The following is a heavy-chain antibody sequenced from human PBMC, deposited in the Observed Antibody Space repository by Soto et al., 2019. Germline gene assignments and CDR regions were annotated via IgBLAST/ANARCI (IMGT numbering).Heavy chain of an antibody. V-gene: IGHV1-3*01. CDR3: VRRHVSATGIDWFDP. CDR1: GYTFTSYG. CDR2: INAANGDT. J-gene: IGHJ5*02. D-gene: IGHD6-13*01. Sequence: ASVNVSCKASGYTFTSYGIHWVRQAPGQRLEWMGWINAANGDTKYSPKFHGRVTITRDTSASTAYMELRSLRSEDTAVYYCVRRHVSATGIDWFDPWGQGTLVTVS.